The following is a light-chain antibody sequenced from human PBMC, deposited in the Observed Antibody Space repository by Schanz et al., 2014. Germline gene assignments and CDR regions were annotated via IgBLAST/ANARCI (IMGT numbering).Light chain of an antibody. Sequence: EIVLTQSPGTVSLSPGERASLSCRASQSVGSSYLAWHQHRPGQAPRLLIYAASSRATGIPDRFSGSGSGTYFTLTISRLEPEDFAVYYCQQYGSLPRTFGGGTNVEIK. V-gene: IGKV3-20*01. CDR2: AAS. CDR3: QQYGSLPRT. CDR1: QSVGSSY. J-gene: IGKJ4*01.